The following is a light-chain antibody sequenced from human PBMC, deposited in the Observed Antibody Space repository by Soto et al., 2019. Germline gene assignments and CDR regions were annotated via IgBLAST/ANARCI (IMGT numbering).Light chain of an antibody. J-gene: IGLJ1*01. CDR3: CSYAGSRYV. CDR1: SSDVGDYNY. CDR2: DVS. Sequence: QSALTQPRSVSGSPGQSVTISRTGTSSDVGDYNYVSWYQQHPGKAPKLMIYDVSKRPSGVPDRFSGSKSGNTASLTISGLQAEDEADYYCCSYAGSRYVFGTGTKLTVL. V-gene: IGLV2-11*01.